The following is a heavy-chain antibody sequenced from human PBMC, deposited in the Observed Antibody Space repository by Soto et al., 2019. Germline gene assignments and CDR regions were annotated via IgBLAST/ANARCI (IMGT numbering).Heavy chain of an antibody. D-gene: IGHD2-8*02. CDR1: GVSFLGYY. V-gene: IGHV4-34*01. Sequence: SEILSLTCAGIGVSFLGYYWAWIRQPPGTGLEWIGEINHSGSTNYNPSLKSRVTISVDTSKNQFSLKLTSVTAADTAVYYCARDKITGLFAYWGQGTLVTVS. CDR3: ARDKITGLFAY. CDR2: INHSGST. J-gene: IGHJ4*02.